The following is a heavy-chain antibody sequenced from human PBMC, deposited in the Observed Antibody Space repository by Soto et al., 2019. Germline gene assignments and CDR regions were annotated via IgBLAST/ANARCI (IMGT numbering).Heavy chain of an antibody. CDR2: INHSGST. J-gene: IGHJ4*02. D-gene: IGHD6-13*01. CDR1: GGSFSGYY. Sequence: QVQLQQWGAGLLKPSETLSLTCAVYGGSFSGYYWSWIRQPPGTGLEWIGEINHSGSTNYNPSLKSRVTISVDTSKNQFSLKLSSVTAADTAVYYCARGGVQGAAAVDYWGQGTLVTVSS. CDR3: ARGGVQGAAAVDY. V-gene: IGHV4-34*01.